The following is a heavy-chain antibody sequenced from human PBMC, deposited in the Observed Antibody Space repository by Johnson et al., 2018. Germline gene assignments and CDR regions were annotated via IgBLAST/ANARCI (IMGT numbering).Heavy chain of an antibody. Sequence: ADSVKGRFTISRDNSKNTLFLQMNSLRAEDTAVYYCAKIEPTELGAVDVWGQGTVVTVSS. J-gene: IGHJ3*01. D-gene: IGHD5-12*01. V-gene: IGHV3-23*01. CDR3: AKIEPTELGAVDV.